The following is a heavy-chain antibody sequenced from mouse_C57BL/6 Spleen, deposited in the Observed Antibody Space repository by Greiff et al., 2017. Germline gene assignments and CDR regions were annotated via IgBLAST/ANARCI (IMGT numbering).Heavy chain of an antibody. V-gene: IGHV1-50*01. D-gene: IGHD3-1*01. CDR2: IDPSDSYT. Sequence: QVQLQQPGAELVKPGASVKLSCKASGYTFTSYWMQWVKQRPGQGLEWIGEIDPSDSYTNYNEKFKGKATLTVDTTSSTAYMQLSSLASEDSAVCYSARARGFAYWGQGTLVTVSA. CDR1: GYTFTSYW. CDR3: ARARGFAY. J-gene: IGHJ3*01.